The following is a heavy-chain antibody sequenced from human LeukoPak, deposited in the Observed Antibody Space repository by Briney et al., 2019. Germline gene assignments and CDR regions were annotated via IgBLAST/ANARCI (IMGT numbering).Heavy chain of an antibody. CDR2: INPSGGST. V-gene: IGHV1-46*01. Sequence: GASVKVSCKASGYTFTSYYMHWVRQAPGQGLEWMGIINPSGGSTSYAQKFQGRVTMTRDMSTSTVYMELSSLRSEDTAVYYCARDQSGSYLSYNYMDVWGKGTTVTISS. J-gene: IGHJ6*03. CDR3: ARDQSGSYLSYNYMDV. CDR1: GYTFTSYY. D-gene: IGHD3-10*01.